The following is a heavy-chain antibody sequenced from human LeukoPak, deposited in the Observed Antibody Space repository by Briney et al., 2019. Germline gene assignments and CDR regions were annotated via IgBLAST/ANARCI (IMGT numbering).Heavy chain of an antibody. V-gene: IGHV1-8*01. D-gene: IGHD3-3*01. CDR3: ARRTYDFWSTSFDP. Sequence: ASVKVSCKASGYTFTSYDINWVRQVTGQGLEWMGWVNPNGGNTGYAQKFQGRVTMTRNTSISTAYMELSSLRSEDTAVYYCARRTYDFWSTSFDPWGQGTLVTVSS. J-gene: IGHJ5*02. CDR2: VNPNGGNT. CDR1: GYTFTSYD.